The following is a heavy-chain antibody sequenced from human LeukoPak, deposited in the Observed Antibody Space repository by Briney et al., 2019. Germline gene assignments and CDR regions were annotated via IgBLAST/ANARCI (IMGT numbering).Heavy chain of an antibody. CDR2: ISGSGGST. CDR3: AGRYDSSGYPLH. J-gene: IGHJ4*02. Sequence: GGSLRLSCAASGFTFSSYAMSWVRQAPGKGLEWVSAISGSGGSTYYADSIKGRFTISRDNSKNTLYLQMNSLRAEDTAVYYCAGRYDSSGYPLHWGQGTLVTVSS. CDR1: GFTFSSYA. V-gene: IGHV3-23*01. D-gene: IGHD3-22*01.